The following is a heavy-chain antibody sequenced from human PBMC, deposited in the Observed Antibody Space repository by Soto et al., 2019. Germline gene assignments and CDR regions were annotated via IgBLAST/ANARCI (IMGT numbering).Heavy chain of an antibody. CDR2: INHSGSS. CDR1: GESFSAYY. D-gene: IGHD2-15*01. Sequence: PSETLSLTCAVYGESFSAYYWNWIRQSPGKGLDWIGEINHSGSSTYNPSLESRVTISVDTSKNQFSLKLSSVTAADTAVYYCARGGGCSGGSCYTFDYWGQGTLVTVSS. CDR3: ARGGGCSGGSCYTFDY. J-gene: IGHJ4*02. V-gene: IGHV4-34*01.